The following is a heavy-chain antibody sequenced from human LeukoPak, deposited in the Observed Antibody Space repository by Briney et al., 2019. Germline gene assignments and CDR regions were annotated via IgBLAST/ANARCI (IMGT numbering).Heavy chain of an antibody. Sequence: GGSLRLSCAASGFTFSSYGMHWVRQAPGKGLEWVAVIWYDGSNKYYADSVKGRFTISRDDSKNTLYLQMNSLRAEDTAVYYCARGEGYDFDYWGRGTLVTVSS. D-gene: IGHD3-16*01. V-gene: IGHV3-33*01. CDR1: GFTFSSYG. CDR2: IWYDGSNK. CDR3: ARGEGYDFDY. J-gene: IGHJ4*02.